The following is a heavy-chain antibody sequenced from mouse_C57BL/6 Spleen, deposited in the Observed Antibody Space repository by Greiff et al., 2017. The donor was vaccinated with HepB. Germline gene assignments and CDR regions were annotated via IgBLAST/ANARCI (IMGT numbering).Heavy chain of an antibody. CDR2: IYPGGGYT. CDR3: ARRSKTGTLYFDY. CDR1: GYTFTNYW. J-gene: IGHJ2*01. D-gene: IGHD4-1*01. V-gene: IGHV1-63*01. Sequence: VQRVESGAELVRPGTSVKMSCKASGYTFTNYWIGWAKQRPGHGLEWIGDIYPGGGYTNYNEKFKGKATLTADKSSSTAYMQFSSLTSEDSAIYYCARRSKTGTLYFDYWGQGTTLTVSS.